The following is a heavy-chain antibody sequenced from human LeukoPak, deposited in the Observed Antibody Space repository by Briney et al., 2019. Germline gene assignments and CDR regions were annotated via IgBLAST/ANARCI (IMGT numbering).Heavy chain of an antibody. V-gene: IGHV3-23*01. J-gene: IGHJ4*02. D-gene: IGHD6-19*01. CDR2: IIGSGGST. Sequence: PGGSLRLSCAAPGFTFSSYALSWGRQAPRKGLEWVSAIIGSGGSTYYPDSVKGRFTMSRYNSKNTLYLQMNSLRAEDTAVYYCAKDPPGIAVAPPDYWGQGTLVTVSS. CDR1: GFTFSSYA. CDR3: AKDPPGIAVAPPDY.